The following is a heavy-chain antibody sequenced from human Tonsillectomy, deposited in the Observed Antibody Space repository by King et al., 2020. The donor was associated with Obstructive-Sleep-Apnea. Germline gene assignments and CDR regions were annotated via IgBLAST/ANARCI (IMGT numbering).Heavy chain of an antibody. Sequence: QLQESGPGLVKPSETLSLTCTVSGYSISSGYYWGWIRQPPGKGLEWIGSLYHSGSTDYNPSLKSRVTISVDTSKNPLSLKLTSVTAADTAVYYCAGGQCGRDCFQSDFWGQGTLVTVSS. CDR1: GYSISSGYY. D-gene: IGHD2-21*02. CDR3: AGGQCGRDCFQSDF. CDR2: LYHSGST. V-gene: IGHV4-38-2*02. J-gene: IGHJ4*02.